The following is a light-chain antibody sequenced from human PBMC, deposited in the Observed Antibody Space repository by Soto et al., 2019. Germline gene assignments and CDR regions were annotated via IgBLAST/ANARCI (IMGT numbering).Light chain of an antibody. CDR1: SSNIETNY. J-gene: IGLJ2*01. CDR3: AAWDDSLGGRML. V-gene: IGLV1-47*01. Sequence: QSVLTQPPSASGTPGQRVTISCSGSSSNIETNYVYWYQQLPGTAPKLLIYRDNQRPSGVPDLFSGSKSGTSASLAISGLRSEDEADYYCAAWDDSLGGRMLFGGGTKLTVL. CDR2: RDN.